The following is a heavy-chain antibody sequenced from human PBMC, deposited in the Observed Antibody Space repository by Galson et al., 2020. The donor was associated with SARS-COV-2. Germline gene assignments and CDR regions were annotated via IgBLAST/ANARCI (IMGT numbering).Heavy chain of an antibody. V-gene: IGHV3-30-3*01. Sequence: GGSLRLSCAASEFTFSTFPMHWVRQAPGKGLEWVAVILYDGNKKYYADSVKGRFTISRDNSKNTLYSQMISLRAEDTAVYYCAREGLWPSAAALDVWGQGTVVTVSS. D-gene: IGHD3-10*01. J-gene: IGHJ3*01. CDR1: EFTFSTFP. CDR3: AREGLWPSAAALDV. CDR2: ILYDGNKK.